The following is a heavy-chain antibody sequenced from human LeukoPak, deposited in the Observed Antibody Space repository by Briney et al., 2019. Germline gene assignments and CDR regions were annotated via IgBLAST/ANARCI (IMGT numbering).Heavy chain of an antibody. V-gene: IGHV3-48*04. D-gene: IGHD1-7*01. J-gene: IGHJ1*01. CDR3: ARVKTGTSEYFQH. CDR1: GFTFSDYS. Sequence: GGSLRLSCAASGFTFSDYSMNWVRQAPGKGLEWVSYISSSSSTIYYADSVKGRFTISRDNAKNSLYLQMNSLRAEDTAVYYCARVKTGTSEYFQHWGQGTLVTVSS. CDR2: ISSSSSTI.